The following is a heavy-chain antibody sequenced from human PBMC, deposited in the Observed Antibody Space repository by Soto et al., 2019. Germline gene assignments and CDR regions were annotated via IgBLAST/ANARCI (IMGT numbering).Heavy chain of an antibody. CDR3: ARRGVMAAADFYYYYGMDV. D-gene: IGHD6-13*01. V-gene: IGHV4-39*01. Sequence: PSETLSLTCTVSGGSIGSSSYYWGWIRQPPGKGLEWIGSIYYSGSTYYNPSLKSRVTISVDTSKNQFSLKLSSVTAADTAVYYCARRGVMAAADFYYYYGMDVWGQGTTVTVSS. CDR2: IYYSGST. CDR1: GGSIGSSSYY. J-gene: IGHJ6*02.